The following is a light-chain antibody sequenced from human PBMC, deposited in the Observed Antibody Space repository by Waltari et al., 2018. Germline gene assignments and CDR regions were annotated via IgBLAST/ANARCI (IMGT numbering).Light chain of an antibody. CDR2: RNN. CDR1: NNNVGNQE. V-gene: IGLV10-54*04. J-gene: IGLJ3*02. Sequence: QAGLTQPPSVSKGLGQTATLTCTGHNNNVGNQEAAWLQQHQGHPPKLLSYRNNNRPSGISEKFSASRSGNTASLTITGLQPEDEADYYCSAWDSNLSAWVFGGGTKLTVL. CDR3: SAWDSNLSAWV.